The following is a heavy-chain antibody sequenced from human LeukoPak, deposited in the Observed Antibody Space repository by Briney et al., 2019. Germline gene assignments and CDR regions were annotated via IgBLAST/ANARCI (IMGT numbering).Heavy chain of an antibody. V-gene: IGHV4-59*01. J-gene: IGHJ4*02. D-gene: IGHD3-10*01. CDR1: GGSISSYY. CDR2: IYYSGST. CDR3: ARDHAAGYYFDY. Sequence: SETLSLTCTVSGGSISSYYWSWIRQPPGKGLEWIGYIYYSGSTNYNPSLKSRVTISVDTSKNQFSLKLSSVTAAATAVYYCARDHAAGYYFDYWGQGTLVTVSS.